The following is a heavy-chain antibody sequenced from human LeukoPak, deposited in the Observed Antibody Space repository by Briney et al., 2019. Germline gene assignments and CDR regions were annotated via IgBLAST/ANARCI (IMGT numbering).Heavy chain of an antibody. CDR3: ARATYCSSTSCYKGKGNFDY. CDR2: INHSGST. J-gene: IGHJ4*02. V-gene: IGHV4-34*01. Sequence: SETLSLTCAVYGGSFSGYYWSWIRQPPGKGLEWIGEINHSGSTNYNPSLKSRVTISVDTSKNQFSLKLSSVTAADTAAYYCARATYCSSTSCYKGKGNFDYWGQGTLVTVSS. CDR1: GGSFSGYY. D-gene: IGHD2-2*02.